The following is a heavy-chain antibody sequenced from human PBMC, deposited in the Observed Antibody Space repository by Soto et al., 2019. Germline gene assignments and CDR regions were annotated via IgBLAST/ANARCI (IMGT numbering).Heavy chain of an antibody. D-gene: IGHD1-20*01. CDR2: IYPSDSDT. CDR3: ARQSTSAAITGIHD. V-gene: IGHV5-51*01. Sequence: GESLKISCKGSGYSFTSFWIAWVRQMPGKGLEWMGIIYPSDSDTRYSPSFQGQVTISADKSITTAYLQWSSLKASDTAMYYCARQSTSAAITGIHDWGQGTLVTVSS. J-gene: IGHJ4*02. CDR1: GYSFTSFW.